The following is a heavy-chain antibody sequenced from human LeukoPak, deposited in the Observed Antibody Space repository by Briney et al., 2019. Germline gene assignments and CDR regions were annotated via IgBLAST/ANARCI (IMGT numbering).Heavy chain of an antibody. CDR1: GGSISSSDYY. D-gene: IGHD3-3*01. J-gene: IGHJ4*02. Sequence: SQTLSLTCTVSGGSISSSDYYWSWIRQPPGKGLEWIGYIYYSGSTYYNPSLKSRVTISVDTSKNQLSLKLSSVTAADTAVYYCARAYDSRGCFDYWGQGTLVTVSS. CDR2: IYYSGST. CDR3: ARAYDSRGCFDY. V-gene: IGHV4-30-4*01.